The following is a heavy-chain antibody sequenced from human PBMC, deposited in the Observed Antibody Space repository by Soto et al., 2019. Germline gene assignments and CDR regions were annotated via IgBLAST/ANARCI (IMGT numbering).Heavy chain of an antibody. CDR3: ARDRGPSDAFDI. Sequence: GGPLSPSCAASGFTFSSYWMSWFRQAPGKGWEWVANIKQDGSEKYNVDSVKGRFTISRDNAKNSLYLQMNSLRAEDTAVYYCARDRGPSDAFDIWGQGTMVTVSS. D-gene: IGHD3-10*01. CDR1: GFTFSSYW. V-gene: IGHV3-7*03. CDR2: IKQDGSEK. J-gene: IGHJ3*02.